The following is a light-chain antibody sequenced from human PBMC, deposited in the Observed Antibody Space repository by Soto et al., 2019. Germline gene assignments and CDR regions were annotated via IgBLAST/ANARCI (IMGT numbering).Light chain of an antibody. CDR3: QQRSNWPSIT. Sequence: EIVVTQSPATLSLSPGERATLSCRASQSVSSYLAWYQRKPGQAPRLLISDASNRAPGIPVRFSGSGFGTDFTLTISSLEAEDSAVYYCQQRSNWPSITFGQGTRLEIK. J-gene: IGKJ5*01. CDR2: DAS. V-gene: IGKV3-11*01. CDR1: QSVSSY.